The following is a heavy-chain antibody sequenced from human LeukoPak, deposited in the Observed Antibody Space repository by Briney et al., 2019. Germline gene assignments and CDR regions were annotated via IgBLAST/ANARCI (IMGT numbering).Heavy chain of an antibody. V-gene: IGHV3-74*01. CDR3: TRDFDFSSAI. Sequence: SGGSLRLSCAASGFTFSSYWMHWVRQAPGKGLVWVSRISPDGSTTGHADSVKGRFTTSRDNAKNTLFLQMNSLRAEDTAVYYCTRDFDFSSAIWGQGTLDTVSS. D-gene: IGHD3-3*01. J-gene: IGHJ4*02. CDR1: GFTFSSYW. CDR2: ISPDGSTT.